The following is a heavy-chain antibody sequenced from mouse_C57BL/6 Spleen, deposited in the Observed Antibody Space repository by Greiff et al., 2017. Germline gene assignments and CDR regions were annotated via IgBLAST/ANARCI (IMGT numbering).Heavy chain of an antibody. CDR2: IYPGNGDT. J-gene: IGHJ4*01. CDR3: TGGSKDDVGD. CDR1: GYTFTSYC. Sequence: EVQLQQSGTVLVRPGASVKMSCKTSGYTFTSYCMHWVKQRPGQGLEWIGAIYPGNGDTGYNQKFKGKATLTAVTSASTAYMELSRLTTEDSAVYYCTGGSKDDVGDWGQGTTVTV. V-gene: IGHV1-5*01. D-gene: IGHD1-3*01.